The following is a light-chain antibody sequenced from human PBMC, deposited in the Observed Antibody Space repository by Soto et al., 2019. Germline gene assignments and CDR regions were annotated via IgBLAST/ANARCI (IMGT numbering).Light chain of an antibody. V-gene: IGLV1-40*01. CDR3: QSYDASLSGYV. CDR2: GKN. CDR1: SSNIGGGYD. J-gene: IGLJ1*01. Sequence: QSVLTQPPSVSEAPGQRVTISCTGSSSNIGGGYDVHWFQQLPGTAPKLLFYGKNNRPSGVPDRFSGSTSGTSASLAITGLQTEDEAIYYCQSYDASLSGYVFGTGTKLTV.